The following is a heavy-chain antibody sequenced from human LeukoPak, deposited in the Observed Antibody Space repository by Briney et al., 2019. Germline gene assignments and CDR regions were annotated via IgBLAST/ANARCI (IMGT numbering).Heavy chain of an antibody. CDR1: GSPISSSNW. CDR3: ARDVDWYSSSWYGN. Sequence: SETLSLTCAVSGSPISSSNWWSWVRQPPGKGLEWIGEIYHSGSTNYNPSLKSRVTISVDKSKNQFSLKLSSVTAADTAVYYCARDVDWYSSSWYGNWGQGTLVAVSS. D-gene: IGHD6-13*01. CDR2: IYHSGST. V-gene: IGHV4-4*02. J-gene: IGHJ4*02.